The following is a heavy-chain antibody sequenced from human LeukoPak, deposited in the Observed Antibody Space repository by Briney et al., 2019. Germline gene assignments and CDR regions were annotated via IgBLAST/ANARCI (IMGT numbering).Heavy chain of an antibody. D-gene: IGHD3-22*01. CDR2: INPDSGGT. CDR1: GYTFTGYY. CDR3: ARAGSSGYYLQYLQH. J-gene: IGHJ1*01. Sequence: ASVKVSCKASGYTFTGYYINWVRQAPGQGLEWWGWINPDSGGTNSAQKFQGRVTMTRDTSISTAYMELSRLRSDDTAVYYGARAGSSGYYLQYLQHWGQGTLVTVSS. V-gene: IGHV1-2*02.